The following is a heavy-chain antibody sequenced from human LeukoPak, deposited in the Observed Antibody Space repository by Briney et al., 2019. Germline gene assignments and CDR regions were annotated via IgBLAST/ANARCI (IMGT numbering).Heavy chain of an antibody. D-gene: IGHD1-26*01. CDR3: ARDSSGSYYVFDY. CDR2: IKQDGSEK. Sequence: GGPLRLPCGPSGFPLSTYGMRGAPQAPGRGREGVANIKQDGSEKYYVDSVKGRFTISRDNAKNSLYLQMNSLRAEDTAVYYCARDSSGSYYVFDYWGQGTLVTVSS. J-gene: IGHJ4*02. V-gene: IGHV3-7*01. CDR1: GFPLSTYG.